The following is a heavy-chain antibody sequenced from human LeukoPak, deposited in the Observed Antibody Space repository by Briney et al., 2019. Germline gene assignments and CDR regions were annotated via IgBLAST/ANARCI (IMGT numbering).Heavy chain of an antibody. V-gene: IGHV3-23*01. D-gene: IGHD3-10*01. CDR1: GFTFSSYA. CDR3: AKVRDYYGSGGPPDY. CDR2: ISGSGGST. Sequence: GGSLRLSCAASGFTFSSYAMSWARQAPGKGLEWVSAISGSGGSTYYADSVKGRFTISRDNSKNTLYLQMNSLRAEDTAVYYCAKVRDYYGSGGPPDYWGQGTLVTVSS. J-gene: IGHJ4*02.